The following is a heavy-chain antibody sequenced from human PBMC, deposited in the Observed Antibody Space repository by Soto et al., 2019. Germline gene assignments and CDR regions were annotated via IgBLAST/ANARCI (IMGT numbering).Heavy chain of an antibody. CDR1: GDSVSSNSAA. D-gene: IGHD3-22*01. J-gene: IGHJ3*02. V-gene: IGHV6-1*01. CDR3: ARKSWYDRVPDAFDI. Sequence: PSQTLSLTCVISGDSVSSNSAAWNWIRQSPSRGLEWLGRTYYRSRWYNDYAVSVRSRITVNADTSKNQFSLHLNSVTPEDTAVYYCARKSWYDRVPDAFDIWGQGTMVTVSS. CDR2: TYYRSRWYN.